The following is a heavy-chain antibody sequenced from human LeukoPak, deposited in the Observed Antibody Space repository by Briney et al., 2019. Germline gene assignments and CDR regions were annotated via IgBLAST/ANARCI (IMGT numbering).Heavy chain of an antibody. V-gene: IGHV4-59*08. CDR1: GGSISSYY. J-gene: IGHJ4*02. CDR2: IYYSGSI. CDR3: ARGLLIVGATAYFDY. D-gene: IGHD1-26*01. Sequence: SETLSLTCTVSGGSISSYYWSWIRQPPGKGLEWIGYIYYSGSINYNPSLKSRVTISVDTSKNQFSLKLSSVTAADTAVYYCARGLLIVGATAYFDYWGQGTLVTVSS.